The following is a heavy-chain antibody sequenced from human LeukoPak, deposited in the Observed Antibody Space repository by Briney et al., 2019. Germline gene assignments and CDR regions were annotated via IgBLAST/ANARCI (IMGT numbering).Heavy chain of an antibody. Sequence: PGGSLRLSCAASGFTFSTYDINWARQAPGKGLEWVAVISYDGSNKYYADSVKGRFTISRDNSKNTLYLQMNSLRAEDTAVYYCAREREYCSSTSCSPAVDYWGQGTLVTVSS. CDR3: AREREYCSSTSCSPAVDY. D-gene: IGHD2-2*01. CDR2: ISYDGSNK. J-gene: IGHJ4*02. CDR1: GFTFSTYD. V-gene: IGHV3-30-3*01.